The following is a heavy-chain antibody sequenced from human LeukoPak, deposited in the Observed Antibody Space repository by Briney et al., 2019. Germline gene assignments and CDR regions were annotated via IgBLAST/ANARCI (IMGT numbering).Heavy chain of an antibody. CDR2: IYYSGSP. Sequence: SETLSLTCTVSGGSINSYYWNWIRQPPGKGLELIGYIYYSGSPTYYPSLKSRVTISVDTSKNQFSLQLSSVTAADTAVYYCAGDVMSTALDAFDVWGQGTMVTVSS. V-gene: IGHV4-59*01. D-gene: IGHD1-1*01. CDR3: AGDVMSTALDAFDV. CDR1: GGSINSYY. J-gene: IGHJ3*01.